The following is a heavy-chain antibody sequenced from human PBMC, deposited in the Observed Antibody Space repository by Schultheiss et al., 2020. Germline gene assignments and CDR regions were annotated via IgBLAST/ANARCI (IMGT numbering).Heavy chain of an antibody. CDR2: ISAYNGNT. D-gene: IGHD3-10*01. V-gene: IGHV1-18*01. J-gene: IGHJ5*02. CDR1: GYTFTSYG. CDR3: ARVKRYGSGSYYYNWFDP. Sequence: ASVKVSCKASGYTFTSYGISWVRQAPGQGLEWMGWISAYNGNTKYEQKLQGRVTMTTDTSTSTAYMELRSLRSDDTAVYYCARVKRYGSGSYYYNWFDPWGQGTLVTVSS.